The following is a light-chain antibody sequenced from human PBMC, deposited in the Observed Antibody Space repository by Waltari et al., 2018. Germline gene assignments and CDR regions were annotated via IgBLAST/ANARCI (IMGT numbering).Light chain of an antibody. V-gene: IGKV3-11*01. CDR3: QQYNEWPPLT. CDR1: QSVSSY. CDR2: DAS. J-gene: IGKJ4*01. Sequence: EIVLTQSPATLSLSPGERATLSCRASQSVSSYLAWYQQKPGQAPRLLIYDASNRATGIPARFSGSGSGTDFTLTITSLEPEDFTVYYCQQYNEWPPLTFGGGTKLDIK.